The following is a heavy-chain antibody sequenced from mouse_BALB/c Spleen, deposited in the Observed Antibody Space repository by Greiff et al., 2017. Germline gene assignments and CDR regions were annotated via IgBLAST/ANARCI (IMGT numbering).Heavy chain of an antibody. J-gene: IGHJ2*01. CDR2: INPSNGRT. V-gene: IGHV1S81*02. Sequence: QVQLQQPGAELVKPGASVKLSCKASGYTFTSYWMHWVKQRPGQGLEWIGEINPSNGRTNYNEKFKSKATLPVDKSSSTAYMQLNSLTSEDSAVYYCARGGGYYDYWGQGTTLTVSS. CDR1: GYTFTSYW. D-gene: IGHD2-3*01. CDR3: ARGGGYYDY.